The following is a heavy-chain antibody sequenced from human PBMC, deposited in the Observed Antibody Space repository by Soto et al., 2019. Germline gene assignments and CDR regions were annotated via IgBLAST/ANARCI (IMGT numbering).Heavy chain of an antibody. J-gene: IGHJ4*02. CDR2: IYYSGST. V-gene: IGHV4-61*01. Sequence: QVQLQESGPGLVKPSETLSLTCTVSGGSVSSGSYYWSWIRQPPGKGLEWIGYIYYSGSTNYNPSLNSRVTISVDTSKNQFSLKLSSVTAADTAVYYCARDRDPLGEFDYWGQGTLVTVSS. D-gene: IGHD3-10*01. CDR3: ARDRDPLGEFDY. CDR1: GGSVSSGSYY.